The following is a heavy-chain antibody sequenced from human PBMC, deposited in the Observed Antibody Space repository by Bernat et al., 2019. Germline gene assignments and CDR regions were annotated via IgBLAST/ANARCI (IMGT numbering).Heavy chain of an antibody. CDR1: GGSISSSSYY. CDR3: ARLGVLGYCSSTSCPLDY. V-gene: IGHV4-39*01. J-gene: IGHJ4*02. D-gene: IGHD2-2*01. CDR2: IYYSGST. Sequence: QLQLQESGPGLVKPSETLSLTCTVSGGSISSSSYYWGWIRQPPGKGLEWIGSIYYSGSTYYNPSLKSRVTITVDTSKNQFSLKLSYVTAADTAVYYCARLGVLGYCSSTSCPLDYWGQGTLVTVSS.